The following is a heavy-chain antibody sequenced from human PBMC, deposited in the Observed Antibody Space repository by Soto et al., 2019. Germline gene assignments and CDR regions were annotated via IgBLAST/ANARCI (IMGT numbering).Heavy chain of an antibody. D-gene: IGHD4-17*01. V-gene: IGHV3-33*01. CDR2: IWYDGSNK. Sequence: QVQLVESGGGMVQPGRSLRLSCAASGFTFSSYGMHWVRQAPGKGLEWVAVIWYDGSNKYYADSVKGRFTISRDNSKNTLYLQMNSLRAEDTAVCYCAREHDYGDYAVDYWGQGTLVTVSS. J-gene: IGHJ4*02. CDR3: AREHDYGDYAVDY. CDR1: GFTFSSYG.